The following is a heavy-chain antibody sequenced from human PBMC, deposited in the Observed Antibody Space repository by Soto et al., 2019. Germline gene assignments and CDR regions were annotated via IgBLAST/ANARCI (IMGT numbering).Heavy chain of an antibody. CDR3: VKDKSNEELSIYYYNGLDV. V-gene: IGHV3-9*01. CDR2: ISWNSGKI. CDR1: GFTFDVYA. Sequence: VQLVESGGGWVQPGRSLRLSCAASGFTFDVYAMHWVRQAPGKGLEWVSGISWNSGKIAYADSVKGRFTISRDNAKNSLYLQMNSLRADDTAVYYCVKDKSNEELSIYYYNGLDVWGQGTTVTVSS. D-gene: IGHD3-16*02. J-gene: IGHJ6*02.